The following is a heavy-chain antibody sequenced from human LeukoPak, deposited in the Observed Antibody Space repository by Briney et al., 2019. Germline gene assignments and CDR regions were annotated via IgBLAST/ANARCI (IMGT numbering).Heavy chain of an antibody. D-gene: IGHD6-13*01. CDR3: AKGGGTGYSSSWYSN. Sequence: GGSLRLSCTASGFTFSSYGMHWVRQAPGKGLEWVAVISFDGTNKFYADSVKGRFTISRDNSKKTVYLQMNSLRAEDAAVYYCAKGGGTGYSSSWYSNWGQGTLVTVSS. CDR2: ISFDGTNK. CDR1: GFTFSSYG. V-gene: IGHV3-30*18. J-gene: IGHJ4*02.